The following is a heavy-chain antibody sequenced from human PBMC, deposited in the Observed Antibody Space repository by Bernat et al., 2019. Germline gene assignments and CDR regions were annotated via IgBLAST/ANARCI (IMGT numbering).Heavy chain of an antibody. D-gene: IGHD6-6*01. V-gene: IGHV3-21*01. CDR1: GFTFSSYS. CDR3: ARDLKQLVGTYYYYGMDV. Sequence: EVQLVESGGGLVKPGGSLRLSCAASGFTFSSYSMNWVRQAPGKGLEWVSSISSSSSYIYYAASVKGRCTISRDNAKNSLYLQMNSLRAEDTAVYYCARDLKQLVGTYYYYGMDVWGQGTTVTVSS. CDR2: ISSSSSYI. J-gene: IGHJ6*02.